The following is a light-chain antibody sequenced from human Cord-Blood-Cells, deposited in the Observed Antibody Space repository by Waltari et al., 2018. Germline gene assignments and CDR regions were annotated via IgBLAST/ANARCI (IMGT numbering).Light chain of an antibody. CDR2: VGS. CDR1: SSDVGGYNY. Sequence: QSALTQPASVSGSPGQSITISCTGTSSDVGGYNYVSWYQQHPGKAPKLMIYVGSNRPSGVSNRFSGSKTGNTASLTISGLQAEDEADYYCSSYTSSSTWVFGGGTKLTVL. V-gene: IGLV2-14*01. J-gene: IGLJ3*02. CDR3: SSYTSSSTWV.